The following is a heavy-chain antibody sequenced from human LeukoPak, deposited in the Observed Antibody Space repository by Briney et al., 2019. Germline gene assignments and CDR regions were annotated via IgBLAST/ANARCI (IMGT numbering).Heavy chain of an antibody. CDR1: GYTFTSYG. J-gene: IGHJ4*02. CDR3: QTYYYDSSGYYLDY. D-gene: IGHD3-22*01. V-gene: IGHV1-18*01. CDR2: ISAYNGNT. Sequence: ASVKVSCEASGYTFTSYGISWVRQAPGQGLEWMGWISAYNGNTNYAQKLQGRVTMTTDTSTSTAYMELRSLRSDDTAVYYCQTYYYDSSGYYLDYWGQGTLVTVSS.